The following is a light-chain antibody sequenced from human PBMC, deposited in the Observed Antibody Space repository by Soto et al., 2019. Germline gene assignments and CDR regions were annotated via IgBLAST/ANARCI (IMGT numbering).Light chain of an antibody. CDR1: SSDVHGYNY. Sequence: QSALTQPASVSGSPGQSITISCTGTSSDVHGYNYVSWYQQHPGKAPKLMIYDVSNRPSGVSNRFSGSKSGNTASLTISGPQAEDEADYYCSSYTSTSTLYVFGTGTKLTVL. CDR3: SSYTSTSTLYV. CDR2: DVS. J-gene: IGLJ1*01. V-gene: IGLV2-14*01.